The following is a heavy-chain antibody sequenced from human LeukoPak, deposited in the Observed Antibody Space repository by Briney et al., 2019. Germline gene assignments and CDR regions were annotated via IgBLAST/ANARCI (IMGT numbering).Heavy chain of an antibody. Sequence: SETLSLTCTVSGGSISSYYWSWIRQPPGKGLEWIGYIYYSGSTNYNPSLKSRVTISVDTSKNQFSLKLSSVTAADTAVYYCARDSRRRDSWFDPWGQGTLVTVSS. D-gene: IGHD2-2*01. J-gene: IGHJ5*02. CDR3: ARDSRRRDSWFDP. V-gene: IGHV4-59*01. CDR1: GGSISSYY. CDR2: IYYSGST.